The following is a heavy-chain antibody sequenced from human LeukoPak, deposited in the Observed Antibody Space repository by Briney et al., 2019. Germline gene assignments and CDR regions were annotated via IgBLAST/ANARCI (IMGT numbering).Heavy chain of an antibody. CDR2: INPGGTET. CDR1: GFSLSSYW. V-gene: IGHV3-7*01. D-gene: IGHD6-19*01. J-gene: IGHJ4*02. CDR3: GRFGYVAGVDL. Sequence: GGSLRLSCAASGFSLSSYWVTWVRQAPGTGLEWVANINPGGTETYYVEPVKGRFTISRDNAKNLVYLQMNSLRAEDSAVYHCGRFGYVAGVDLWGQGTLVTVSS.